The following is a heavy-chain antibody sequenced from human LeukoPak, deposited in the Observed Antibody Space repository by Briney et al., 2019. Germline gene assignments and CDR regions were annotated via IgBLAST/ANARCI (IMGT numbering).Heavy chain of an antibody. CDR1: GGSISSYY. D-gene: IGHD3-16*02. CDR2: IYYSGST. V-gene: IGHV4-59*08. CDR3: ARHEDWGVIEY. J-gene: IGHJ4*02. Sequence: SETLSLTCTVSGGSISSYYWSWIRQPPGKGLEWIGYIYYSGSTNYNPSLKSRVTISVDTSKNQFSLKLSSVTAADTAVYYCARHEDWGVIEYWGQGTLVTVSS.